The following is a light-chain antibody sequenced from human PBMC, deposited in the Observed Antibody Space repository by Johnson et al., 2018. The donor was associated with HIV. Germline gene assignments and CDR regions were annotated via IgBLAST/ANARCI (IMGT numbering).Light chain of an antibody. Sequence: QPVLTQPPSVSAAPGQKVTISCSGNTSKIENNYVSWYQQFPERAPKLLIYDNTKRPSGIPDRFSGSKSGSSATLGITGLQTGDEADYYCGTWDSSLSAYVFGTGTKVTVL. CDR3: GTWDSSLSAYV. J-gene: IGLJ1*01. V-gene: IGLV1-51*01. CDR1: TSKIENNY. CDR2: DNT.